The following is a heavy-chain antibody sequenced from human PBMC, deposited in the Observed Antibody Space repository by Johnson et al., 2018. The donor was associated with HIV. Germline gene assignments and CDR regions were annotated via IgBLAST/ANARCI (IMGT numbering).Heavy chain of an antibody. CDR2: ISWNSDTI. V-gene: IGHV3-9*01. J-gene: IGHJ3*01. CDR3: AKERDSGFYYPYYGFDV. D-gene: IGHD3-22*01. Sequence: LVESGGGLVQPGRSLRLSCAASGFTFDDFGMHWVRQGPGKGLEWLSGISWNSDTIDYADSVKGRFIITRDNAKKSLYLQMDSLRVEDTALYYCAKERDSGFYYPYYGFDVWGQGTLVTVSS. CDR1: GFTFDDFG.